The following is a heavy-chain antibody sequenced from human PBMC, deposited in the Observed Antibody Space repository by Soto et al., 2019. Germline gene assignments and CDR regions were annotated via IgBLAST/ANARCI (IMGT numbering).Heavy chain of an antibody. V-gene: IGHV4-34*01. CDR2: INHSGST. CDR3: ARLPRGYNYGMDV. Sequence: QVQLQQWGAGLLKPSETLSLTCAVYSGSFSGYYWSWIRQPPGKGLEWIGEINHSGSTNYNPSLKSRVTISVDTSKNQFSLKLSSVTAADTAVYYCARLPRGYNYGMDVWGQGTTVTVSS. CDR1: SGSFSGYY. J-gene: IGHJ6*02.